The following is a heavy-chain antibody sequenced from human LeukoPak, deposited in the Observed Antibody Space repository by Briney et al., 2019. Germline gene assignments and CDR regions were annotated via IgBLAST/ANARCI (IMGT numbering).Heavy chain of an antibody. J-gene: IGHJ4*02. Sequence: SETLSLTCTVSGGSMTNYYWTWIRQSPGEGREWIGHTYYSGNTKYNPSLKSRVTISLDTSKNQSPLKLSYVTGAATAVLYLTEGRAYYDTTGYYYWGRGILVTVSS. CDR1: GGSMTNYY. CDR3: TEGRAYYDTTGYYY. V-gene: IGHV4-59*01. CDR2: TYYSGNT. D-gene: IGHD3-22*01.